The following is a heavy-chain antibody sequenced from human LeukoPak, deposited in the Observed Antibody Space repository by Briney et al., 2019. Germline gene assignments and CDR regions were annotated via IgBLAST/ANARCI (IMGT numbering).Heavy chain of an antibody. V-gene: IGHV4-39*01. D-gene: IGHD3-3*01. CDR3: ASTLRSGSSHFDY. J-gene: IGHJ4*02. CDR2: IYYSGST. CDR1: GGSISSSIYY. Sequence: SETLSLTCTVSGGSISSSIYYWGWIRQPPGKGLEWIGSIYYSGSTYYNPSLKSRVTISVDTSKNQFSLKLSSVTAADTAVYYCASTLRSGSSHFDYWGQGTLVTVSS.